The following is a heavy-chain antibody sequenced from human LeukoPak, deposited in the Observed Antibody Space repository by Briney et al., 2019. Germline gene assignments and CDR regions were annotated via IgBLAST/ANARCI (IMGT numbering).Heavy chain of an antibody. D-gene: IGHD3-3*01. CDR2: ISAYSDNT. J-gene: IGHJ4*02. V-gene: IGHV1-18*01. CDR3: ARDRMVYDFWSGYSPFDY. CDR1: GYTFATYG. Sequence: ASVKVSCKASGYTFATYGISWVRQAPGQGLEWMGWISAYSDNTNYAQKLQGRVTMTTDTSTSTAYMELRSLRSDDTAVYYCARDRMVYDFWSGYSPFDYWGQGTLVTVSS.